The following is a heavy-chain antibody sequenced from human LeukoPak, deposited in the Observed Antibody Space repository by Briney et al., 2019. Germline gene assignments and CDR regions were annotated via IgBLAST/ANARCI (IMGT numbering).Heavy chain of an antibody. CDR3: AKGHTWGLGASYLDY. V-gene: IGHV3-9*01. Sequence: PGGSLRLSCAASGFTFDDYAMHWVRQAPGKGLEWVSAISWNSGSIGYADSVKGRFTISRDNAKNSLYLQMNSLRTEDTALYFWAKGHTWGLGASYLDYWGQGTLVSVSS. J-gene: IGHJ4*02. D-gene: IGHD3-16*01. CDR1: GFTFDDYA. CDR2: ISWNSGSI.